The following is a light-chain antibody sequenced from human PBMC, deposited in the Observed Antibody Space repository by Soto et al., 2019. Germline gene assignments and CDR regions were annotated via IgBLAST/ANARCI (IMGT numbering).Light chain of an antibody. CDR3: QQHNNWPLT. CDR1: QSVNSN. CDR2: GAS. V-gene: IGKV3D-15*01. J-gene: IGKJ4*01. Sequence: ETVMTQSPATLSVSPGERATLSCRASQSVNSNLAWYQQKPGQAPRLLIYGASTRATGIPARFSGSGSGTEFTLTLSSLQSEDFAVYYCQQHNNWPLTFGGGTKVEI.